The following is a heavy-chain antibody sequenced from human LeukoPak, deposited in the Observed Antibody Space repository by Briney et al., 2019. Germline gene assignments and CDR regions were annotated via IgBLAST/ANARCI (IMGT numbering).Heavy chain of an antibody. D-gene: IGHD6-19*01. V-gene: IGHV1-69*05. CDR2: IIPIFGTA. J-gene: IGHJ6*03. CDR3: ARDRRLWLVRYMDV. CDR1: GGTFSSYA. Sequence: ASVKVSCKASGGTFSSYAISWVRQAPGQGLEWMGGIIPIFGTANYAQKFQGRVTITTDESTSTAYMELSSLRSEDKAVYYCARDRRLWLVRYMDVWGKGTTVTVSS.